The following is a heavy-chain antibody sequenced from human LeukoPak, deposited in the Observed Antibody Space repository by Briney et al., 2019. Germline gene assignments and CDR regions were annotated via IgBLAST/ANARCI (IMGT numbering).Heavy chain of an antibody. CDR1: SDSISSGDYY. J-gene: IGHJ4*02. V-gene: IGHV4-30-4*01. Sequence: SETLSLTCTVSSDSISSGDYYWSWIRQPAGKGLELIGYINKNGGTYYNPPLKSRVSISIDTSKNQFSLKLTSVTAADTAVYFCAREHKSYGDYPYYFDSWGQGTLVTVSS. CDR2: INKNGGT. CDR3: AREHKSYGDYPYYFDS. D-gene: IGHD4-17*01.